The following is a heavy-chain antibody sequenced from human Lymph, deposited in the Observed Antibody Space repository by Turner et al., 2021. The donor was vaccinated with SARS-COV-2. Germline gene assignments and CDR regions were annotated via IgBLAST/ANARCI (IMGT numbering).Heavy chain of an antibody. CDR2: IYYSGST. D-gene: IGHD3-9*01. J-gene: IGHJ5*02. CDR1: GGSLSSSSYY. V-gene: IGHV4-39*01. Sequence: QLQLQESGPGLVKPSETLSLTCTVSGGSLSSSSYYWGWIRQPPGKGLEWIGSIYYSGSTYYNPPLKSRVTISVDTSKNQFSLNLSSVTAADTSVYYCASNYDILTGYYTRNWFDPWSQGTLVTVSS. CDR3: ASNYDILTGYYTRNWFDP.